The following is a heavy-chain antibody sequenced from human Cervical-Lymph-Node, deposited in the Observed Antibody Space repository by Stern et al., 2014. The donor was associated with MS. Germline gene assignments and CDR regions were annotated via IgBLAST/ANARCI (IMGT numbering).Heavy chain of an antibody. CDR2: ISYEGRDK. V-gene: IGHV3-30*04. D-gene: IGHD1-26*01. CDR3: AKGGSGSYLD. Sequence: VQLAESGGGVVQPGRSLRLSFAASGFVFRRYALHWVRQAPGKGLEWVALISYEGRDKYYTDSVKGRFTDSRDNSNNTVDLEMNSLRLEDTAVYYCAKGGSGSYLDWGQGSLVTVSS. CDR1: GFVFRRYA. J-gene: IGHJ4*02.